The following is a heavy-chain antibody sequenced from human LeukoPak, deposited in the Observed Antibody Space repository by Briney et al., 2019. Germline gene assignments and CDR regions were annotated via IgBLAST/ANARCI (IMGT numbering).Heavy chain of an antibody. CDR3: ARDHYYGSGSHPYGMDV. D-gene: IGHD3-10*01. CDR2: IGSSGSRI. Sequence: GGSLRLSCAASGFTFGDYYMSWIRQAPKKGLEWVSYIGSSGSRIFYGDSVKGRFTTSRDNAKNSLYLQMISLRAEDAAVYYCARDHYYGSGSHPYGMDVWGQGTTVTVSS. CDR1: GFTFGDYY. J-gene: IGHJ6*02. V-gene: IGHV3-11*01.